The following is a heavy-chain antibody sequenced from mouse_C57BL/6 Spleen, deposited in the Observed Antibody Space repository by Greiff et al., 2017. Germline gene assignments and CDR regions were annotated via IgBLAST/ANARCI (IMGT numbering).Heavy chain of an antibody. Sequence: QVQLQQPGAELVRPGSSVKLSCKASGYTFPSYWMDWVTQRPGQGLEWIGNIYPSDSETHYNQKFKDKATLTVDKSSSTAYMQLSSLTSEDSAVYYCARRNDPYYAMDYWGQGTSVTVSS. CDR3: ARRNDPYYAMDY. CDR1: GYTFPSYW. D-gene: IGHD2-3*01. J-gene: IGHJ4*01. V-gene: IGHV1-61*01. CDR2: IYPSDSET.